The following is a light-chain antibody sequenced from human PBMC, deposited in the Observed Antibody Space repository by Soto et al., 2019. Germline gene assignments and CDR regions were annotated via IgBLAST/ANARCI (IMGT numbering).Light chain of an antibody. Sequence: TLSPVSVSSQIEDRVTITCRASQNIINYLNWYKQKPGKAPKFLIYDASNLETGVPSRFSGTGSGTDFTFTISSMQHEAIEISYRPQYANLPSFGKGTKWIS. V-gene: IGKV1-33*01. J-gene: IGKJ2*01. CDR2: DAS. CDR1: QNIINY. CDR3: PQYANLPS.